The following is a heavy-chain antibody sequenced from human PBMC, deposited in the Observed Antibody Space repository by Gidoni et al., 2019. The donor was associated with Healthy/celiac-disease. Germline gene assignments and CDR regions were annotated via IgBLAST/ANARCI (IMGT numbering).Heavy chain of an antibody. CDR3: ATRGGITMVRGVHNYWYFDL. CDR2: ISGSGGST. Sequence: EVQLLESGGGLVQPGGSLRLSCAASGFTFSRYAMSWVRQAPGKGLEWVSAISGSGGSTYYADSVKGRFTISRDNSKNTLYLQMNSLRAEDTAVYYCATRGGITMVRGVHNYWYFDLWGRGTLVTVSS. V-gene: IGHV3-23*01. D-gene: IGHD3-10*01. CDR1: GFTFSRYA. J-gene: IGHJ2*01.